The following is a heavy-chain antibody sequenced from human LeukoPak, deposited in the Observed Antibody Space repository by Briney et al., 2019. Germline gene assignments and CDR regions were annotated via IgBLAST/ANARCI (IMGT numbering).Heavy chain of an antibody. CDR3: AKDRKAASPFDP. D-gene: IGHD6-13*01. CDR2: ISGSDGRT. V-gene: IGHV3-23*01. Sequence: GGSLRLSCAASGFTFSSYAMSWVRQAPGKGLEWVSAISGSDGRTYYADSVKGRFTISRDNSKNTLYLQMNSLRAEDTAVYYCAKDRKAASPFDPWGQGTLVTVSS. J-gene: IGHJ5*02. CDR1: GFTFSSYA.